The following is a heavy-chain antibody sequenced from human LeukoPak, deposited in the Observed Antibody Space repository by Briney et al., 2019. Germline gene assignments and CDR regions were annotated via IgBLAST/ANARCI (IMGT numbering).Heavy chain of an antibody. D-gene: IGHD4-17*01. CDR3: ATEKSDYGDYIWYFDL. V-gene: IGHV3-30*02. Sequence: GGSLRLSCAASGFTFSNCAMHWVRQAPGKGLEWVAFIRYDGSNKFYADSVKGRFTISRDNSKNTLYLQMNSLRAEDTAVYYCATEKSDYGDYIWYFDLWGRGTLVTVSS. CDR2: IRYDGSNK. CDR1: GFTFSNCA. J-gene: IGHJ2*01.